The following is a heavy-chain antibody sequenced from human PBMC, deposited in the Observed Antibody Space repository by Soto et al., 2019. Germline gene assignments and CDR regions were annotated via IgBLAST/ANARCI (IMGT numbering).Heavy chain of an antibody. CDR1: GGTFSSYA. Sequence: SVKVSCKASGGTFSSYARSWVRPAPGQVLEGMGGIIPIFGTANYAQKFQGRVTITADESTSTAYMELSSLRSEDTAVYYCASGYDSSGYKSSWGQGTLVTVSS. D-gene: IGHD3-22*01. CDR3: ASGYDSSGYKSS. V-gene: IGHV1-69*13. CDR2: IIPIFGTA. J-gene: IGHJ5*02.